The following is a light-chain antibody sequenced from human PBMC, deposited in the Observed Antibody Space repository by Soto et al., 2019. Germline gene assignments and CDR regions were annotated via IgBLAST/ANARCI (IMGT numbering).Light chain of an antibody. J-gene: IGLJ1*01. CDR3: NSYTGSSTYV. CDR1: SSDVGGYNY. CDR2: DVS. Sequence: QSVLTQPASVSGSPGQSITISCTGTSSDVGGYNYVPWYRQHPGKAPKLMIYDVSNRPSGVPDRFSGSKSGNTASLTISGLQADDEADYYCNSYTGSSTYVFGTGTKVTVL. V-gene: IGLV2-14*01.